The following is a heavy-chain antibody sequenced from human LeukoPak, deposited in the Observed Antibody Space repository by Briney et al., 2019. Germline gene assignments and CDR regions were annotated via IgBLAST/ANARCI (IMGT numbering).Heavy chain of an antibody. J-gene: IGHJ4*02. CDR1: GFTFSSYA. Sequence: GGSLRLSCAASGFTFSSYAMHWVRQAPGKGLEWVAVISYDGSNKYYADSVKGRFTISRDNSKNALYLQMNSLRAEDTAVYYCERTEAFPKYYFDYWGQGTLVTVSS. V-gene: IGHV3-30*04. CDR3: ERTEAFPKYYFDY. CDR2: ISYDGSNK.